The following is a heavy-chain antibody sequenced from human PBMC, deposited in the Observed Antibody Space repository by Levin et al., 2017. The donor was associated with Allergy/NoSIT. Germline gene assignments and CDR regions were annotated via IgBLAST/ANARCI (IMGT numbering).Heavy chain of an antibody. CDR2: ISSSSSTI. Sequence: GGSLRLSCAASGFTFSSNSMNWVRQAPGKGLEWVSYISSSSSTIYYADSVKGRFTISRDNAKNSLYLQMNTLRDEETAVYYCASRNHYYYYMDVWGKGTTVTVS. J-gene: IGHJ6*03. V-gene: IGHV3-48*02. D-gene: IGHD1-14*01. CDR3: ASRNHYYYYMDV. CDR1: GFTFSSNS.